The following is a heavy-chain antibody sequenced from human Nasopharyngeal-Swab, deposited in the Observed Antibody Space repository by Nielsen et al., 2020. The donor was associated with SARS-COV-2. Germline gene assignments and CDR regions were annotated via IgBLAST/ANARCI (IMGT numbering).Heavy chain of an antibody. CDR2: IYYSGGT. V-gene: IGHV4-39*07. CDR3: AREAHAERITIFGVVIRPGAFDI. D-gene: IGHD3-3*01. J-gene: IGHJ3*02. Sequence: WIRQPPGKGLEWIGSIYYSGGTDYNPSLKSRVTISVDTSKNQFSLMLSSVTAADTAVYYCAREAHAERITIFGVVIRPGAFDIWGQGTMVTVSS.